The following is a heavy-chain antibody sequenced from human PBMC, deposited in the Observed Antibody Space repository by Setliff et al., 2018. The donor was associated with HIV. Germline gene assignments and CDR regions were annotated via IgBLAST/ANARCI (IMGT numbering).Heavy chain of an antibody. Sequence: PGESLKISCKGSGYSFTSYWIAWVRQMPGKGLEWMGIIYPADSDTRYSPSFQGQVTISADKSISTAYLQWSSLKASDTAMYYCARRPRGNYYASGSHRPIGAFDIWGQGTMVTVSS. CDR1: GYSFTSYW. CDR2: IYPADSDT. J-gene: IGHJ3*02. D-gene: IGHD3-10*01. V-gene: IGHV5-51*01. CDR3: ARRPRGNYYASGSHRPIGAFDI.